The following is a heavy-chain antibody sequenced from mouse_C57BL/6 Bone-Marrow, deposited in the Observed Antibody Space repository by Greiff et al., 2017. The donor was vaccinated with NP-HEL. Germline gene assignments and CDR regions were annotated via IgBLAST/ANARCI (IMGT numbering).Heavy chain of an antibody. D-gene: IGHD1-1*01. CDR2: IRNKANGYTT. Sequence: EVQVVESGGGLVQPGGSLSLSCAASGFTFTDYYMSWVRQPPGKALEWLGFIRNKANGYTTEYSASVKGRFTISRDNSQSILYLQMNALRAEDSATYYCARLYYYGSSYVGGAMDYWGQGTSVTVSS. CDR3: ARLYYYGSSYVGGAMDY. V-gene: IGHV7-3*01. J-gene: IGHJ4*01. CDR1: GFTFTDYY.